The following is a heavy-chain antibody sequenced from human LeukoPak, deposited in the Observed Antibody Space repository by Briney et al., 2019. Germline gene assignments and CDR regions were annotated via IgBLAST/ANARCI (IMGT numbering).Heavy chain of an antibody. J-gene: IGHJ4*02. V-gene: IGHV1-69*04. D-gene: IGHD3-10*01. Sequence: SVKVSCKASGYTFTSYGISWVRQAPGQGLEWMGRIIPILGIANYAQKFQGRVTITADKSTSTAYMELSSLRSEDTVVYYCARRGNQVGELGGYYYFDYWGQGTLVTVSS. CDR1: GYTFTSYG. CDR3: ARRGNQVGELGGYYYFDY. CDR2: IIPILGIA.